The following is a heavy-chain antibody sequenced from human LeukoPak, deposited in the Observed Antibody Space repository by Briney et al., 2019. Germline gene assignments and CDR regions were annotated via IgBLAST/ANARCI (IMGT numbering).Heavy chain of an antibody. CDR3: ARQVYGSDY. D-gene: IGHD4-17*01. V-gene: IGHV4-39*01. CDR1: GGSISSSSYY. CDR2: VNHSGYT. J-gene: IGHJ4*02. Sequence: PSETLSLTCTVSGGSISSSSYYWGWIRQSPEKGLEWIGEVNHSGYTNLNPSLKSRVTISVDTSKNQFSLKLSSVTAADTAVYYCARQVYGSDYWGQGTLVTVSS.